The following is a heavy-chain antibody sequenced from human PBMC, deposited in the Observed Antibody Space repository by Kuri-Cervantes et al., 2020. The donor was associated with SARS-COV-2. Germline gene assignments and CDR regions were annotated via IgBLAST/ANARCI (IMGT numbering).Heavy chain of an antibody. CDR1: GGTFSSYA. D-gene: IGHD5-18*01. Sequence: SGVTVSCKASGGTFSSYAIRWVRQAPGQGLEWMGRIIPTLGTANYAQKFQGSVTITADKSTSTAYMELSSLRSEDTAVYYCARAAMAVYYFDHWGQGTLVTVSS. V-gene: IGHV1-69*04. CDR3: ARAAMAVYYFDH. J-gene: IGHJ4*02. CDR2: IIPTLGTA.